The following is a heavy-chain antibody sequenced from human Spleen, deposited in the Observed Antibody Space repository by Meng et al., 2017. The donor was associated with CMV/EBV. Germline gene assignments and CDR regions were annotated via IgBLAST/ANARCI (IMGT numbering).Heavy chain of an antibody. CDR1: GFTFSSLG. CDR2: IRYDGNNK. D-gene: IGHD1-26*01. J-gene: IGHJ4*02. V-gene: IGHV3-30*02. Sequence: GWSGGGGVQTGGSRRISCAASGFTFSSLGSHWFRQVPGKGRGWVAFIRYDGNNKYYADSVKGRFTISRDNSKNTLYLQMNSLRAEDTAVYYCARGVGESLGWEMGYWGQGTLVTVSS. CDR3: ARGVGESLGWEMGY.